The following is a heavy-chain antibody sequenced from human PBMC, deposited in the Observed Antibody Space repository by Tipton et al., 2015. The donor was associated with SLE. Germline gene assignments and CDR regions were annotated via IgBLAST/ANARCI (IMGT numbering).Heavy chain of an antibody. CDR3: ARRLTRYSGYDYFDY. V-gene: IGHV4-61*01. CDR1: GGSIGSGSYY. J-gene: IGHJ4*02. D-gene: IGHD5-12*01. Sequence: TLSLTCTVSGGSIGSGSYYWSWIRQPPGKGLEWIGYIYYSGSTNYDPSLKSRVTISVDTSKNQFSLKLSSVTAADTAVYYCARRLTRYSGYDYFDYWGQGTLVTVSS. CDR2: IYYSGST.